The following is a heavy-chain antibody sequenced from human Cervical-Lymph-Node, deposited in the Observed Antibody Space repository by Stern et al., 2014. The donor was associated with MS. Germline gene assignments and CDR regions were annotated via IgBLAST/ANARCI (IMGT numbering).Heavy chain of an antibody. Sequence: VQLVQSGAEVKKPGASVKVSCKASGYIFTSYYGHWVRQVPGQGLEWMGMINPSGGSTNYAQKFQGRVTMTRDRSTSTVNMELSSLRSEDTAMYYCARDLGTPHGLDVWGQGTTVTVSS. V-gene: IGHV1-46*01. D-gene: IGHD1-7*01. CDR2: INPSGGST. J-gene: IGHJ6*02. CDR1: GYIFTSYY. CDR3: ARDLGTPHGLDV.